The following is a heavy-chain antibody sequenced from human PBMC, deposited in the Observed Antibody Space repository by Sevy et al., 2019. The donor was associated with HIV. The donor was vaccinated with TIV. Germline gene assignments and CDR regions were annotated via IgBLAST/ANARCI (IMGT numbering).Heavy chain of an antibody. CDR2: ISSSSSTI. D-gene: IGHD2-15*01. V-gene: IGHV3-48*02. Sequence: GGSLRLSCAASGFTFSSYSMNWVRQAPGKGLEWVSYISSSSSTIYYVDSVKGRFTISRDNAKNSLYLQMNSLRDEDTAVYYCAGDGSGYSTYYYGMDVWGQGTTVTVSS. CDR3: AGDGSGYSTYYYGMDV. CDR1: GFTFSSYS. J-gene: IGHJ6*02.